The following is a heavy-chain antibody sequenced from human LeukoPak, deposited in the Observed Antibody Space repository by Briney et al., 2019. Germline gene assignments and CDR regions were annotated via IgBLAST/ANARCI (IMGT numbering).Heavy chain of an antibody. Sequence: PSETLSLTCILYGGSFSGYYWSWIRQPPGKGLEWIGVINHSGSTNYNPSLKSRVTISVDTSKNQFSLKLNSVTAADTAVYYCARELVGGLPGYFDFWGQGTLVSVS. J-gene: IGHJ4*02. CDR2: INHSGST. D-gene: IGHD6-13*01. CDR3: ARELVGGLPGYFDF. CDR1: GGSFSGYY. V-gene: IGHV4-34*01.